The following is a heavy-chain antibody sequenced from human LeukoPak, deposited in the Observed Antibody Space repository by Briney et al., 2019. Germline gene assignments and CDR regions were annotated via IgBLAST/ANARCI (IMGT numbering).Heavy chain of an antibody. Sequence: SETLSLTCAVYGAPFSGYYWSWIRQPPGKGREWIGEINHSGSTNYNPSLKSRVTISVDSDSSKNHFSLKLSSVTAADTAVYYCARGYCSSTSCYALGFDYWGQGTLVTVSS. D-gene: IGHD2-2*01. V-gene: IGHV4-34*01. CDR2: INHSGST. J-gene: IGHJ4*02. CDR1: GAPFSGYY. CDR3: ARGYCSSTSCYALGFDY.